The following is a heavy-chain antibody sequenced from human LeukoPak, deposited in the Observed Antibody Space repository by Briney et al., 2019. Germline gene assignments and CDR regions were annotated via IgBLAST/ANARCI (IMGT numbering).Heavy chain of an antibody. CDR2: IYYSGST. CDR1: GGSISSYY. D-gene: IGHD3-10*01. J-gene: IGHJ3*02. CDR3: ARESYDYYGSGSYFFYGAFDI. V-gene: IGHV4-59*12. Sequence: SETLSLTCTVSGGSISSYYWSWIRQPPGKGLEWIGYIYYSGSTNYNPSLKSRVTISVDTSKNQFSLKLSSVTAADTAVYYCARESYDYYGSGSYFFYGAFDIWGQGTMVTVSS.